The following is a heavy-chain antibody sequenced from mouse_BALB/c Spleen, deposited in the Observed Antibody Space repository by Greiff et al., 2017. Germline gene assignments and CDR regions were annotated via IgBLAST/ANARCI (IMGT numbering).Heavy chain of an antibody. D-gene: IGHD2-14*01. Sequence: VQLQESGAELAKPGASVKMSCKASGYTFTSYWMHWVKQRPGQGLEWIGYINPSTGYTEYNQKFKDKATLTADKSSSTAYMQLSSLTSEDSAVYYCARCAYYRYDLYAMDYWGQGTSVTVSS. CDR2: INPSTGYT. V-gene: IGHV1-7*01. CDR3: ARCAYYRYDLYAMDY. CDR1: GYTFTSYW. J-gene: IGHJ4*01.